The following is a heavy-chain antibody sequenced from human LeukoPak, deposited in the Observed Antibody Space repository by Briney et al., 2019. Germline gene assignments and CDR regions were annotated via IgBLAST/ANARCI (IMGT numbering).Heavy chain of an antibody. CDR1: GGSISSSGYY. CDR3: ARRSYDGSGYYYVDH. D-gene: IGHD3-22*01. V-gene: IGHV4-39*01. CDR2: ISSGGST. Sequence: SETLSLTCTVSGGSISSSGYYWGWIRQPPGKGLEWIGSISSGGSTHYIPSLKSRVTISVDTSKNQFSLKLSSVTAADTAVYYCARRSYDGSGYYYVDHWGQGTLVTVSS. J-gene: IGHJ4*02.